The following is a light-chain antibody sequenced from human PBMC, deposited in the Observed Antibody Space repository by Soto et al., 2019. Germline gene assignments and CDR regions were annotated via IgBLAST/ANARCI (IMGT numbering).Light chain of an antibody. CDR3: HQYNTYPLT. CDR1: QSISSY. Sequence: IQMTQSPSSLSASVGDRVTITCRASQSISSYLNWYQQKPGKAPKLLIYAASSLQSGVPSRFSGSGSGTDFTLTISSLQPEDFATYYCHQYNTYPLTFGQGTRLE. V-gene: IGKV1-39*01. CDR2: AAS. J-gene: IGKJ5*01.